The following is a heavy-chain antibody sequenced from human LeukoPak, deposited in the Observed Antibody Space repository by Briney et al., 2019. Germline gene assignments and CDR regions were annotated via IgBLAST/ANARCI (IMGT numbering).Heavy chain of an antibody. V-gene: IGHV3-64*01. CDR3: ARVSSGWYGY. CDR2: ISSNGGST. D-gene: IGHD6-19*01. CDR1: GFTFSSYG. J-gene: IGHJ1*01. Sequence: PGVSLRLSCAASGFTFSSYGMHWVRQAPGKGLEYVSAISSNGGSTNYANSVKGRFTISRDNSKNTLYLQMGSLRTEDMAVYYCARVSSGWYGYWGQGTLVTVSS.